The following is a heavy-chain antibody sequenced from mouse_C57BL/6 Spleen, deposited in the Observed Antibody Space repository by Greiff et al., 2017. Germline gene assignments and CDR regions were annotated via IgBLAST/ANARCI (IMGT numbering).Heavy chain of an antibody. V-gene: IGHV1-69*01. D-gene: IGHD5-1*01. Sequence: QVQLQHPGAELVMPGASVKLSCKASGYTFTSYWMHWVKPRPGQGLEWIGEIDPSDSYTNYNQKFKGKSTVTVDKSTITAYMQLSSLTSEYSAVYYCARVEYSAWFAYWGQETLVTVSA. J-gene: IGHJ3*01. CDR1: GYTFTSYW. CDR3: ARVEYSAWFAY. CDR2: IDPSDSYT.